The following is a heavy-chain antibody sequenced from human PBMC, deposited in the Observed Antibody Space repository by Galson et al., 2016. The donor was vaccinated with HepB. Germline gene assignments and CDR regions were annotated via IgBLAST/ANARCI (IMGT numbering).Heavy chain of an antibody. D-gene: IGHD3-22*01. CDR2: IIPTIAPA. Sequence: SVKVSCKASGGTLTKDGFNWVRQAPGLGLEWMGGIIPTIAPANYAQKFQGRVTITADESTSTAYLEMRSLTSEDTAVYYCASGKYFDRSGYYEIFQIWGQGTLVTVSS. CDR3: ASGKYFDRSGYYEIFQI. CDR1: GGTLTKDG. V-gene: IGHV1-69*13. J-gene: IGHJ4*02.